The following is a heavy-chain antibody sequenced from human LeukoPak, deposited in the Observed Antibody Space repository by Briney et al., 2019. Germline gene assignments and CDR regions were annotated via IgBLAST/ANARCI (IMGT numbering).Heavy chain of an antibody. CDR2: INSDGSTT. D-gene: IGHD5-18*01. V-gene: IGHV3-74*01. J-gene: IGHJ4*02. CDR1: GLTFSSYW. CDR3: ARDRASDTAKPFDY. Sequence: GGSPRLSCAASGLTFSSYWMHWVRQAPGKGLVWVSRINSDGSTTNYADSVKGRFTVSRDNAKNTLYLQMNSLRAEDTAVYYCARDRASDTAKPFDYWGQGTLVTVSS.